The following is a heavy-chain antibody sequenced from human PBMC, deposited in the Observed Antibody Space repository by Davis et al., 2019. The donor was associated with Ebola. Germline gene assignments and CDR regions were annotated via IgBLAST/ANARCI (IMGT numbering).Heavy chain of an antibody. D-gene: IGHD3-16*01. V-gene: IGHV3-11*04. J-gene: IGHJ4*02. CDR3: ARDVSYGYFRLGY. CDR2: ISSSGTII. CDR1: GFTFSDYY. Sequence: PGGSLRLSCAASGFTFSDYYMSWIRQAPGKGLEWVSYISSSGTIIYYADSVKGRFTISRDNAKDSLYLQMNSLRDEDTAVYYCARDVSYGYFRLGYWGQGTLVTVSS.